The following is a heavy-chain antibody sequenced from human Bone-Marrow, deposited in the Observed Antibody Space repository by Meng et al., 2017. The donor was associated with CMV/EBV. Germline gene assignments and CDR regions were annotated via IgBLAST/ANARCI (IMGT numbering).Heavy chain of an antibody. D-gene: IGHD2-21*01. CDR1: GGTFSSYA. CDR3: ARDRIHDAFDI. CDR2: IIPILGIA. V-gene: IGHV1-69*10. J-gene: IGHJ3*02. Sequence: SVKVSCKASGGTFSSYAISWVRQAPGQGLEWMGGIIPILGIANYAQKFQGRVTITADKSTSTAYMELSSLRSEDTAVYYCARDRIHDAFDIWGQGTMGTVSS.